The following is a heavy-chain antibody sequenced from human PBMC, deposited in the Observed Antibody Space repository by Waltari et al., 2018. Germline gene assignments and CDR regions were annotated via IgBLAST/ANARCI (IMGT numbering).Heavy chain of an antibody. Sequence: QLQLQESGPGLVKPSETLSLTCTVSGGSISSSSYYWGWIRQPPGKGLAWIGSIYYRGCTYSNPSLKSRVTISVDTSKHQFSLKLSSVTAADTAVYYCARHPAMTIMLWYFDLWGRGTLVTVSS. CDR2: IYYRGCT. D-gene: IGHD2-8*01. J-gene: IGHJ2*01. CDR3: ARHPAMTIMLWYFDL. CDR1: GGSISSSSYY. V-gene: IGHV4-39*01.